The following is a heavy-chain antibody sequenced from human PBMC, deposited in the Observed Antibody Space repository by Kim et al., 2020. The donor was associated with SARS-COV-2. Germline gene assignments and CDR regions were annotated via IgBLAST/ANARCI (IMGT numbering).Heavy chain of an antibody. D-gene: IGHD3-10*01. CDR3: ASFWWEITMVRGGTAGSDY. CDR1: GFTFSSYS. V-gene: IGHV3-21*01. CDR2: ISSSSSYI. J-gene: IGHJ4*02. Sequence: GGSLRLSCAASGFTFSSYSMNWVRQAPGKGLEWVSSISSSSSYIYYADSVKGRFTISRDNAKNSLYLQMNSLRAEDTAVYYCASFWWEITMVRGGTAGSDYWGQGTLVTVSS.